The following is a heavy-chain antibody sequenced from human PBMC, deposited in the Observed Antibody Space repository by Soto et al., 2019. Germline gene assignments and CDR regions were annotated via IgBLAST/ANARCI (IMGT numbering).Heavy chain of an antibody. J-gene: IGHJ4*02. V-gene: IGHV6-1*01. CDR3: ARARPYYDSSGYYDS. D-gene: IGHD3-22*01. Sequence: SQTESGTATISGSSVTTQSAASNRNRQSPSRGLEWLGRTYYGSKWFNDYAVSVKSRITINPDTSKNQFSLQLSSVTPEDTAVYYCARARPYYDSSGYYDSWGQGILVTVSS. CDR1: GSSVTTQSAA. CDR2: TYYGSKWFN.